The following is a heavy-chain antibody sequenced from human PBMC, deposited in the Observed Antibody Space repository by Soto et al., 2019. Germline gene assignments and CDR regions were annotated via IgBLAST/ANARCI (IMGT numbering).Heavy chain of an antibody. CDR1: GFSFRDYY. CDR3: ARDRLPMVVVVMGWFDP. J-gene: IGHJ5*02. D-gene: IGHD3-22*01. V-gene: IGHV3-11*01. CDR2: ISGSGNTI. Sequence: QVQLVESGGALVKPGGSLRLSCAAYGFSFRDYYMSWIRQAPVQGLEWISYISGSGNTIYYAEPVKGRFIISRDNAKNSLFLQMNSLRADDTAVYYCARDRLPMVVVVMGWFDPWGQGTLVTVSS.